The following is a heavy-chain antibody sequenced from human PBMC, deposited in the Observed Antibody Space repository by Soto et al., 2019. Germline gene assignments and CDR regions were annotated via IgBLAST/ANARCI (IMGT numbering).Heavy chain of an antibody. Sequence: GGSLRLSCAASGFDFSNYVLHWVRQAPGKGLEWVAVMSYDGGDIYYGDSVKGRFTISRDNSKNTLYLQMNSLRPEDTAVYYCAKVPEDVVLLVAFDHWGPVTRVTFSS. D-gene: IGHD2-8*01. CDR1: GFDFSNYV. CDR2: MSYDGGDI. CDR3: AKVPEDVVLLVAFDH. V-gene: IGHV3-30*18. J-gene: IGHJ4*01.